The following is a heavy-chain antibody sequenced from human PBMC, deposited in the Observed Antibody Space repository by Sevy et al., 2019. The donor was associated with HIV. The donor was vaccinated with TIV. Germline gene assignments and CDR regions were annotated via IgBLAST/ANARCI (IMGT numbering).Heavy chain of an antibody. CDR2: IGYDGTDK. D-gene: IGHD6-13*01. Sequence: GGSLRLSCVASGFTFSDSYMSWIRQAPGKGLEWVAFIGYDGTDKYYSESVKGRFAISRDNSKNTVFLEMNSLRTDDTAIYYCAKNTASAGTGGFDYWGQGALVTVSS. CDR3: AKNTASAGTGGFDY. J-gene: IGHJ4*02. CDR1: GFTFSDSY. V-gene: IGHV3-30*02.